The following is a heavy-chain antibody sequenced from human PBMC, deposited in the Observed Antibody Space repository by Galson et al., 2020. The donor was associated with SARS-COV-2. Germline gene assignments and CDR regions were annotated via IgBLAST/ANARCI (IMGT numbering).Heavy chain of an antibody. V-gene: IGHV4-30-2*01. J-gene: IGHJ3*02. Sequence: SETLSLTCAVSGTSISSGSYSWNWIRQPPGKGLEWIGYISHSGGTYYNPSLKSRVTISGDRSKNQFSLRLSSVTAADTAVYYCARLYYGGYAPEAFDIWGPGTRVTVAS. D-gene: IGHD4-17*01. CDR1: GTSISSGSYS. CDR2: ISHSGGT. CDR3: ARLYYGGYAPEAFDI.